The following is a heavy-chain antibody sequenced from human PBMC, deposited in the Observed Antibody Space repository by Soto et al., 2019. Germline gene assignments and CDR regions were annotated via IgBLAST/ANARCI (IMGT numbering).Heavy chain of an antibody. CDR2: MSGSSSTT. Sequence: EVRLLESGGGLVKPGGSLRLSCATSGLTFSNYAMRWVRQAPWGGLERVSSMSGSSSTTYYADSVRGRFTISRDRSKNTLYLQMSSLRAEDTALYYCAKNQERELPRVIDFWGQGTLVTVSS. V-gene: IGHV3-23*01. CDR3: AKNQERELPRVIDF. J-gene: IGHJ4*02. D-gene: IGHD1-7*01. CDR1: GLTFSNYA.